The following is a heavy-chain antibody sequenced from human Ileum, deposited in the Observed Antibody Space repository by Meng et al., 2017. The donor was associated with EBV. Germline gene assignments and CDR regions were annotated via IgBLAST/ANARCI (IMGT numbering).Heavy chain of an antibody. CDR1: GFTFDDYT. J-gene: IGHJ4*02. D-gene: IGHD2-15*01. Sequence: EVELVESGGVVVQPGGSLRLSCAASGFTFDDYTMHWVRQAPGKGLEWVSLISWDGGSTYYADSVKGRFTISRDNSKNSLYPQMNSLRTEDTALYYCARGWQPSYYFDYWGQGTLVTVSS. CDR3: ARGWQPSYYFDY. V-gene: IGHV3-43*01. CDR2: ISWDGGST.